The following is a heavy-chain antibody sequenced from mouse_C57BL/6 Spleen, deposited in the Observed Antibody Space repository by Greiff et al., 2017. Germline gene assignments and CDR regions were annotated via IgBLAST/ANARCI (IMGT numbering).Heavy chain of an antibody. J-gene: IGHJ2*01. CDR3: SRSDSSGAFDY. V-gene: IGHV1-9*01. D-gene: IGHD3-2*02. CDR2: IFPGSGST. CDR1: GYTFTGYW. Sequence: QVQLQQSGAELMKPGASVKLSCKASGYTFTGYWIEWVKQRPGQGLEWIGEIFPGSGSTNYNEKFKGKATFTADTSSNTAYMLLSSLTTEDSAVYYYSRSDSSGAFDYWGQGTTLTVSS.